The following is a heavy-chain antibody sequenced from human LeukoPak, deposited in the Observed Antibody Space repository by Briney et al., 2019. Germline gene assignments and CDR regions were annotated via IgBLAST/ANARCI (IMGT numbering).Heavy chain of an antibody. CDR3: ARVGLGITIFGVVKNALDI. J-gene: IGHJ3*02. D-gene: IGHD3-3*01. V-gene: IGHV3-7*01. CDR1: GFTFSSYW. CDR2: IKQDGSEK. Sequence: GGSPRLTCAASGFTFSSYWMSWVRQAPGKGLEWVANIKQDGSEKYYVDSVKGRFTISRDNAKNSLYLQMNSLRAEDTAVYYCARVGLGITIFGVVKNALDIWGQGTMVTVSS.